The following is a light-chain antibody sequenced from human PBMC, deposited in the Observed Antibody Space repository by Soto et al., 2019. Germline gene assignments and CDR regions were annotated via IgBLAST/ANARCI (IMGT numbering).Light chain of an antibody. J-gene: IGKJ1*01. CDR2: DAS. Sequence: EIVLTQSPGTLSLSPGERATLSCRASQSVSSSYLGWYQQKPGQAPRLLIYDASTRATGIPDRFSGSGSGTDFTLTISRLEPEDFAVYYCQQYGSSPLTFGQGTKVEIK. CDR3: QQYGSSPLT. V-gene: IGKV3-20*01. CDR1: QSVSSSY.